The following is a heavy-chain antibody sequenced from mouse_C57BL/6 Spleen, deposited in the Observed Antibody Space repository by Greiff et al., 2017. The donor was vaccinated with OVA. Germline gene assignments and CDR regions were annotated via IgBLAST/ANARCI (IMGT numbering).Heavy chain of an antibody. CDR1: GYTFTSYW. Sequence: VQLQQPGAELVMPGASVKLSCKASGYTFTSYWMHWVKQRPGQGLEWIGEIDPSDSYPNYNQKFKGKSTLTVDKSSSTAYMQLSSLTSEDSAVYYCARSSVVASYYFDYWGQGTTLTVSS. J-gene: IGHJ2*01. CDR3: ARSSVVASYYFDY. V-gene: IGHV1-69*01. D-gene: IGHD1-1*01. CDR2: IDPSDSYP.